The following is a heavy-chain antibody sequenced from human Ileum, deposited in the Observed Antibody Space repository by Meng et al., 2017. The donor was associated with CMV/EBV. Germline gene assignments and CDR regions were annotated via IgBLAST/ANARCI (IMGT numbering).Heavy chain of an antibody. J-gene: IGHJ6*02. Sequence: GESLKISCAASGFTFSTHWMSWVRQAPGKGLEWVSLISWDGGNTYYADSVKGRFTISRDNIKNSLYLQMNSLRAEDTALYYCAKVGYCSSTSCRYYYYGMDVWGQGTTVTVSS. CDR2: ISWDGGNT. CDR3: AKVGYCSSTSCRYYYYGMDV. V-gene: IGHV3-43D*03. CDR1: GFTFSTHW. D-gene: IGHD2-2*01.